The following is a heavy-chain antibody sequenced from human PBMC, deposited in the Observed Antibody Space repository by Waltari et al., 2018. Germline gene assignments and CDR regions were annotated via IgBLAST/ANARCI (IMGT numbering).Heavy chain of an antibody. D-gene: IGHD4-17*01. CDR2: IYTSGST. J-gene: IGHJ4*02. CDR3: ARWGDYGDSFDY. Sequence: QVQLQESGPGLVKPSETLSLTCTVSGGSISSYYWSWIRQPPGKGLEWIGYIYTSGSTNYTPSLKSRVTISVDTSKNQFSLKLSSVTAADTAVYYCARWGDYGDSFDYWGQGTLVTVSS. CDR1: GGSISSYY. V-gene: IGHV4-4*09.